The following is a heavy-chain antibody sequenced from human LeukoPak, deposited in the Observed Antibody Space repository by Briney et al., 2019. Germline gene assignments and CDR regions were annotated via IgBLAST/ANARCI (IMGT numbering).Heavy chain of an antibody. D-gene: IGHD3-10*01. CDR2: ISAYIGNT. V-gene: IGHV1-18*01. J-gene: IGHJ6*02. CDR3: ARGSRWFGELSLYGMDV. Sequence: GASVKVSCKASVYTFTSYGISWVRQAPGQGLEWMGWISAYIGNTNYAQKLQGRVTMTTDTSTSTAYMELRSLRSDDTAVYYCARGSRWFGELSLYGMDVWGQGTTVTVSS. CDR1: VYTFTSYG.